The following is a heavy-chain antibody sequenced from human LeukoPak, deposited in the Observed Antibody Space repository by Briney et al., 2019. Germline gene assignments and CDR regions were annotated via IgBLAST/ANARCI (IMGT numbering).Heavy chain of an antibody. J-gene: IGHJ4*02. CDR3: ARIPHYYDSSGYYTYYFDY. CDR2: IYYSGST. V-gene: IGHV4-59*01. Sequence: PSETLSLTCTVSGGSISIYYWSWIRQPPGKGLEWIGYIYYSGSTNYNPSLKSRVTISVDTSKNQFSLKLSSVTAADTAVYYCARIPHYYDSSGYYTYYFDYWGQGTLVTVSS. D-gene: IGHD3-22*01. CDR1: GGSISIYY.